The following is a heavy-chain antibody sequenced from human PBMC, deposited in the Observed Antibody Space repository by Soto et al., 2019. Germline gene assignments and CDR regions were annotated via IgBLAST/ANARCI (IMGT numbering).Heavy chain of an antibody. CDR3: ARDPYYYDSSGYHGSRYFDL. V-gene: IGHV4-4*07. Sequence: EPLSLTCTVSGGSISSYYWSWIRQPAGKGLEWIGRIYTSGSTNYNPSLKSRVTMSVDTSKNQFSLKLSSVTAADTAVYYCARDPYYYDSSGYHGSRYFDLWGRGTLVTVSS. J-gene: IGHJ2*01. CDR1: GGSISSYY. CDR2: IYTSGST. D-gene: IGHD3-22*01.